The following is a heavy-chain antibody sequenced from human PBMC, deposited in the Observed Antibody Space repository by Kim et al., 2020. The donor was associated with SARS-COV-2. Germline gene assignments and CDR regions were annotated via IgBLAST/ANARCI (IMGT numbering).Heavy chain of an antibody. D-gene: IGHD3-16*01. J-gene: IGHJ4*02. CDR1: GFTFSSYS. CDR3: ARVGTAGGGDYFDY. V-gene: IGHV3-48*04. Sequence: GGSLRLSCAASGFTFSSYSMNWVRQAPGKGLEWFSYISSSSSTIYYADSVKGRFTISRDNAKNSLYLQMNSLRAEDTAVYYCARVGTAGGGDYFDYWGQGSLVTVSS. CDR2: ISSSSSTI.